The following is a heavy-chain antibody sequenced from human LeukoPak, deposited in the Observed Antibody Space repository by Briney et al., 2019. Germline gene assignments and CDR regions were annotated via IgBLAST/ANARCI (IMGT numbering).Heavy chain of an antibody. V-gene: IGHV4-61*02. J-gene: IGHJ4*02. CDR3: ARSPGSSWYEEGLFDY. D-gene: IGHD6-13*01. CDR2: IHTRGTT. CDR1: GSSISSGVYY. Sequence: PSETLSLTCTVSGSSISSGVYYWSWIRQPAGKGLEWIGRIHTRGTTNYNPSLKSRVTISVDTPKSQFSLKLSSVTAADTAVYYCARSPGSSWYEEGLFDYWGQGTLVTVSS.